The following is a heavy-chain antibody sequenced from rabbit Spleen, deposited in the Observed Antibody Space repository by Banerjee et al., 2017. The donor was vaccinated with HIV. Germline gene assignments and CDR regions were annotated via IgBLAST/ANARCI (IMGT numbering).Heavy chain of an antibody. Sequence: QQQLEESGGGLVKPGGTLTLTCKASGIDFSNYFYMCWVRQAPGKGLEWIGYFDPVFGSTYYASWVNGQFTISSHNAQNTLYLQLNSLTAADTATYFCASAYSDVYFDLWGPGTLVTVS. CDR3: ASAYSDVYFDL. CDR2: FDPVFGST. J-gene: IGHJ4*01. CDR1: GIDFSNYFY. V-gene: IGHV1S43*01. D-gene: IGHD6-1*01.